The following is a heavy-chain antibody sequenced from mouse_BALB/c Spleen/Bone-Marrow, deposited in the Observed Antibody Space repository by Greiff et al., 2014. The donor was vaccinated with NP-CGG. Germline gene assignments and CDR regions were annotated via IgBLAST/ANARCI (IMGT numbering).Heavy chain of an antibody. J-gene: IGHJ2*01. CDR3: ARFGRYYFDY. V-gene: IGHV1-54*01. Sequence: VKLMESGAELVRPGTAVNVSCKASGYAFTNYLIEWVKQRPGQGLEWIGVINPGSGGANYNEEFKGKATLTADKSSSTAYMQLSSLTSDDSAVYFCARFGRYYFDYWGQGTTLTVSS. CDR2: INPGSGGA. CDR1: GYAFTNYL.